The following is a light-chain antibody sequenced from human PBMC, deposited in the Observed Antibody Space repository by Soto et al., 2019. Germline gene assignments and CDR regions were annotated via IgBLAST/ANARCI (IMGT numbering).Light chain of an antibody. CDR1: QSILFTSDNKNY. CDR3: QQHYTTPRT. CDR2: WAS. V-gene: IGKV4-1*01. Sequence: DIVMTQSPDSLAVSLGERATIHCKSSQSILFTSDNKNYLAWYQQKSGQPPRLLIYWASTRESGVPDRFSGRGSGKDFSLTISSLEAEDVAVYYCQQHYTTPRTFGQGTKVEIK. J-gene: IGKJ1*01.